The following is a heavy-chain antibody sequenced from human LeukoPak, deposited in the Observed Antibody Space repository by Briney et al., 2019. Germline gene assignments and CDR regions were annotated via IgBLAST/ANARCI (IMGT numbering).Heavy chain of an antibody. Sequence: ASVKVSCKASGYTFTSYAMHWVRQAPGQRREGMGWINACNGNTKYSQKFQGRVTITRDTSASTAYMELSSLRSEDTAVYYCARDAHMTTVTSGYYYGMDVWGKGTTVTVSS. CDR1: GYTFTSYA. CDR2: INACNGNT. CDR3: ARDAHMTTVTSGYYYGMDV. V-gene: IGHV1-3*01. J-gene: IGHJ6*04. D-gene: IGHD4-17*01.